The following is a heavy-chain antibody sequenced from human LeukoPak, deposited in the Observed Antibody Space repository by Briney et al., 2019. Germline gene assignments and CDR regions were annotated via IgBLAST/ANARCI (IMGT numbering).Heavy chain of an antibody. CDR2: IWYDGSKK. D-gene: IGHD1-26*01. CDR3: ARLSGSYLDY. CDR1: GFTFSSNG. Sequence: GGSLRLSCVASGFTFSSNGMHWVRQAPGKGPEWVAVIWYDGSKKYYAGFVKGRFTVSRDNSKNMLYLQMNSLRAEDTAVYYCARLSGSYLDYWGQGTLVTVSS. J-gene: IGHJ4*02. V-gene: IGHV3-33*01.